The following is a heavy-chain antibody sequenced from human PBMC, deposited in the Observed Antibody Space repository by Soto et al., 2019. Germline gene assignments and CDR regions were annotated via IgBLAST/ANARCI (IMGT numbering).Heavy chain of an antibody. J-gene: IGHJ4*02. CDR2: ISYGGST. D-gene: IGHD4-17*01. V-gene: IGHV4-59*12. Sequence: SENLSLTCTVSGGSINSYYWSWIRQPPGKGMEWIGYISYGGSTNYNPSLKSRVTISVDTSKNQFSLRLRSVTAADTAVYYCARSPAATVTAFDYWGQGTLVTVSS. CDR1: GGSINSYY. CDR3: ARSPAATVTAFDY.